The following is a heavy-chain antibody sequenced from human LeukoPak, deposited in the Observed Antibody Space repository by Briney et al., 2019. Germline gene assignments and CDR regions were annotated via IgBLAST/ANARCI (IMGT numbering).Heavy chain of an antibody. CDR3: ARERTRRDNYGPADYFDY. J-gene: IGHJ4*02. D-gene: IGHD5-18*01. CDR2: IKQDGGEK. CDR1: GFTFSSYG. Sequence: GGSLRLSCAASGFTFSSYGMSWVRQAPGKGLEWVANIKQDGGEKYYVDSVKGRFTISRDNAKNSMSLQMNSLRAEDTAVYYCARERTRRDNYGPADYFDYWGQGSLVTVSS. V-gene: IGHV3-7*01.